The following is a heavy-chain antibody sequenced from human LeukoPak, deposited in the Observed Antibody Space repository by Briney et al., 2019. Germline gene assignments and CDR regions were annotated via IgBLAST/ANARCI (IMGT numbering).Heavy chain of an antibody. Sequence: GGSLRLSCATSGFSFSTYYVNWVRQAPGKGLEWVSCISSSSTYIYYADSVRGRFAISRDNAKNSLYLQMNSLRAEDTAVYYCARENHGSFDYWGQGSLVTVSS. J-gene: IGHJ4*02. CDR2: ISSSSTYI. V-gene: IGHV3-21*01. CDR1: GFSFSTYY. CDR3: ARENHGSFDY. D-gene: IGHD1-14*01.